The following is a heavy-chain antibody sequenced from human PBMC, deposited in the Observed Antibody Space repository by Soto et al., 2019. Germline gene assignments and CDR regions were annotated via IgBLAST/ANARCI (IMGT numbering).Heavy chain of an antibody. V-gene: IGHV1-69*06. J-gene: IGHJ6*02. CDR2: IIPIFGTA. CDR3: AGEGVGGAKYSYSYSGMDV. Sequence: QVQLVQSGAEVKKPGSSVKVSCKASGGTFSSYAISWVRQAPGQGLEWMGGIIPIFGTANYAQKFQGRVTITADKSTSTAYMEVSSLRFEDTAVYYWAGEGVGGAKYSYSYSGMDVGGQGTTVTVSS. CDR1: GGTFSSYA. D-gene: IGHD2-15*01.